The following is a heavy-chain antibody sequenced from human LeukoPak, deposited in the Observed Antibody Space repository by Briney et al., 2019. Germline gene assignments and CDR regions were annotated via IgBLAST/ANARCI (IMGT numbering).Heavy chain of an antibody. D-gene: IGHD5-18*01. J-gene: IGHJ4*02. Sequence: GKSLRLSCVASGFTFSSYNMHWVRQAPGQGLEWVTLISYDGSNGYYTDSVRGRFTISRDNSKNTLHLQMNSLSAEDTAVYFCAKDLGFSYGHGLDYWGQGTLVTVSS. CDR1: GFTFSSYN. CDR3: AKDLGFSYGHGLDY. V-gene: IGHV3-30-3*01. CDR2: ISYDGSNG.